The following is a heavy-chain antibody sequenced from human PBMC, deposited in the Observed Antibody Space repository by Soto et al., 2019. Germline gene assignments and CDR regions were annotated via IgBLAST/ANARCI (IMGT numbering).Heavy chain of an antibody. J-gene: IGHJ4*02. CDR2: ISAYNGNT. D-gene: IGHD2-2*01. CDR3: ARRVVPAENVDY. Sequence: ASVKVSCKASGYTFTSYGISWVRQAPGQGLEWMGWISAYNGNTNYAQKLQGRVTMTTDTSTSIAYMELRSLRSDDTAVYYCARRVVPAENVDYWGQGTLATVSS. CDR1: GYTFTSYG. V-gene: IGHV1-18*01.